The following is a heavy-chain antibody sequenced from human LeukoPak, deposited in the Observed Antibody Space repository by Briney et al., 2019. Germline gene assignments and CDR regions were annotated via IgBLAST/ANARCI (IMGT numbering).Heavy chain of an antibody. CDR2: INPSGGST. CDR1: GYTFTSYY. CDR3: ARDQGSIILGYFDY. V-gene: IGHV1-46*01. D-gene: IGHD1-14*01. J-gene: IGHJ4*02. Sequence: ASVKVSCKASGYTFTSYYMHWVRQAPGQGLEWMGIINPSGGSTSYAQKFQGRVTMTRDTSISTAYMELSRLRSDDTAVYYCARDQGSIILGYFDYWGQGTLVTVSS.